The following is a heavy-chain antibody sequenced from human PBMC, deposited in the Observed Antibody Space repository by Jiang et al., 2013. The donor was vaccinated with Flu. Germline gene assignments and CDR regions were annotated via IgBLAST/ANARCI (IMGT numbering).Heavy chain of an antibody. CDR1: GFSFSLYW. V-gene: IGHV3-7*03. CDR2: INHDGSET. CDR3: ARDLSSAYYYSGAH. D-gene: IGHD3-22*01. Sequence: LESGGGLVQPGGSLRLSCAASGFSFSLYWMSWVRQAPGKGLEWVANINHDGSETYYVDSVKGRFTISRDNAKNSLFLQMNSLRADDTAVYYCARDLSSAYYYSGAHWGQGTLVTVSS. J-gene: IGHJ4*02.